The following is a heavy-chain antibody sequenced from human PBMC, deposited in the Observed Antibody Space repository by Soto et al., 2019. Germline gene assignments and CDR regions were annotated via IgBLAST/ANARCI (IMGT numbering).Heavy chain of an antibody. D-gene: IGHD1-26*01. CDR3: ARASSVGATTRWFDP. J-gene: IGHJ5*02. CDR1: RGSISTSGYY. CDR2: IYYSGST. V-gene: IGHV4-31*03. Sequence: QVQLQESGPGLVKPSQTLSLTCTVSRGSISTSGYYWSWIRQHPGKGLEWIGYIYYSGSTYYNPSLKSRVTIXXDXSXXQVSLKLRSVTAADTAVYYCARASSVGATTRWFDPWGQGTLVTVSS.